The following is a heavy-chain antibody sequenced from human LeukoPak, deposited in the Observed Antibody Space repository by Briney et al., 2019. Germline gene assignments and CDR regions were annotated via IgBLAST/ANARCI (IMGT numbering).Heavy chain of an antibody. CDR3: ARREGYNFDY. D-gene: IGHD5-24*01. V-gene: IGHV4-4*07. J-gene: IGHJ4*02. CDR2: TYISGST. CDR1: GGSISSYY. Sequence: PSETLSLTCTVSGGSISSYYWSWIRQPAGKGLEWIGRTYISGSTKYNPSLKSRVTMSVDTSKNQLSLKLSSVTAADTAVYYCARREGYNFDYWGQGTLVTVSS.